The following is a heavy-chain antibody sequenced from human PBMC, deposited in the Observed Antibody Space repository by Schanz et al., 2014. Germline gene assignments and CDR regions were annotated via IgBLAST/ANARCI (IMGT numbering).Heavy chain of an antibody. CDR2: ISYDGSNK. V-gene: IGHV3-30*03. CDR3: VRDLGGDQTDY. D-gene: IGHD4-17*01. Sequence: QVQLVESGGGVVQPGRSLRLSCAASGFTFSSYGMHWVRQSPGKGLEWVALISYDGSNKYYADSVKGRFTISRDSSKNTLYLQMNSLRAEDTAVYYCVRDLGGDQTDYWGQGTLVTVSS. J-gene: IGHJ4*02. CDR1: GFTFSSYG.